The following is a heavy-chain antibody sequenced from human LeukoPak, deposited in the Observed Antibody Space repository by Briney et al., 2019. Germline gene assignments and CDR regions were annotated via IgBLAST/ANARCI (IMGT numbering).Heavy chain of an antibody. D-gene: IGHD1-26*01. V-gene: IGHV1-2*02. CDR3: ARVGATKYNWFDP. CDR1: GYTFTSYD. Sequence: ASVKVFCKASGYTFTSYDINWVRQATGQGLEWMGWMNPNSGGTNYAQKFQGRVTMTRDTSISTAYMELSRLRSDDTAVYYCARVGATKYNWFDPWGQGTLVTVSS. CDR2: MNPNSGGT. J-gene: IGHJ5*02.